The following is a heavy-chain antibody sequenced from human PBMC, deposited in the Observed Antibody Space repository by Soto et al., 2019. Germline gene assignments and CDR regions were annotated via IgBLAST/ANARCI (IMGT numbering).Heavy chain of an antibody. CDR3: VSYGSGTYYSGYSFDF. D-gene: IGHD3-10*01. Sequence: SETLSLTCAVSGASIRSSNWWSWVRQPPGKGLEWIGEIYHSGSTNYNPSLKSRVTISVDKSKNQFSLKLSSVTAADTALYYCVSYGSGTYYSGYSFDFWSQGSLVT. J-gene: IGHJ4*02. CDR1: GASIRSSNW. CDR2: IYHSGST. V-gene: IGHV4-4*02.